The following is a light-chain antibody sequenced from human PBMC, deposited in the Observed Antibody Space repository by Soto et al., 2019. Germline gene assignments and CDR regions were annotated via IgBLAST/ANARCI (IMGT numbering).Light chain of an antibody. CDR2: GAC. V-gene: IGKV3-15*01. CDR3: QHYNAGPWT. Sequence: VMTQSAATLSVSPGERATLSCRASHSASASVAWYQQKPGQARGLLISGACTRAAGIPARFSGSGSGTDFTLTITSLRSEDFAVYYCQHYNAGPWTFGQGTKVDIK. CDR1: HSASAS. J-gene: IGKJ1*01.